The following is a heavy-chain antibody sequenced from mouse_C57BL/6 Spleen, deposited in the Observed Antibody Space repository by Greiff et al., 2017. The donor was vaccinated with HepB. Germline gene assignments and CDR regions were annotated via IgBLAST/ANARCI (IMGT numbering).Heavy chain of an antibody. V-gene: IGHV1-7*01. J-gene: IGHJ4*01. CDR3: ARVYYGNYEDFYYDAMDY. CDR2: INPSSGYT. D-gene: IGHD2-1*01. CDR1: GYTFTSYW. Sequence: VQLQQSGAELAKPGASVKLSCKASGYTFTSYWMHWVKQRPGQGLEWIGYINPSSGYTKYNQKFKDKATLTADKSSSTAYMQLISLTYEDSAVYYCARVYYGNYEDFYYDAMDYWGQGTSVTVSS.